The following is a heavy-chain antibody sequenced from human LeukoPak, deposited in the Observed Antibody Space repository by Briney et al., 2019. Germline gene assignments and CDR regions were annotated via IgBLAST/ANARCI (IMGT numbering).Heavy chain of an antibody. CDR1: GGSISSSSYY. J-gene: IGHJ4*02. V-gene: IGHV4-39*02. CDR2: IYYSGST. Sequence: PSETLSLTCTVSGGSISSSSYYWGWIRQPPGKGLEWIGSIYYSGSTYYNPSLKSRVTISVDTSKNQFSLKLSSVTAADTAVYYCARDTRQYPQRGFDYWGQGTLVTVSS. D-gene: IGHD2-2*01. CDR3: ARDTRQYPQRGFDY.